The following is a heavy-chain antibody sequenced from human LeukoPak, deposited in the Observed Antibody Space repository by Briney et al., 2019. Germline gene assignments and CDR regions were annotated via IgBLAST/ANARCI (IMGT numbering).Heavy chain of an antibody. Sequence: SETLSLTCTVSGGSISSSSYYWGWIRQPPGKGLEWIGSIYYSGSTYYNPSLKSRVTISVDPSKTQFSLQLSSVTAADTAVYYCALAYCGGDCYWPNYFDYWGQGTLVTVSS. CDR2: IYYSGST. D-gene: IGHD2-21*02. CDR1: GGSISSSSYY. CDR3: ALAYCGGDCYWPNYFDY. J-gene: IGHJ4*02. V-gene: IGHV4-39*01.